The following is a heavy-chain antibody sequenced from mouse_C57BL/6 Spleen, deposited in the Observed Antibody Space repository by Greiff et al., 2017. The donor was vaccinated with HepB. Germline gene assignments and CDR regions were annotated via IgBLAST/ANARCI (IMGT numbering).Heavy chain of an antibody. V-gene: IGHV14-1*01. CDR1: GFNIKDYY. CDR2: IDPEDGDT. Sequence: LKESGAELVRPGASVKLSCTASGFNIKDYYMHWVKQRPEQGLEWIGRIDPEDGDTEYAPKFQGKATMTADTSSNTAYLQLSSLTSEDTAVYYCTTDYGSSYGRFAYWGQGTLVTVSA. D-gene: IGHD1-1*01. J-gene: IGHJ3*01. CDR3: TTDYGSSYGRFAY.